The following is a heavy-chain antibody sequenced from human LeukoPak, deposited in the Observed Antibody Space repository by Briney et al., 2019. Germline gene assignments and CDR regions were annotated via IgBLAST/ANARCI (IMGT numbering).Heavy chain of an antibody. Sequence: SETLSLTCTVSGGSISSSSYFWGWIRQPPGKGLEWIGSIYYTRSTYYNPSLKSRVTISVDTSKNQFSLKLTSVTAADTAVYYCARGVTMIVVVIHDWYFDLWGRGTLVTVSS. J-gene: IGHJ2*01. CDR1: GGSISSSSYF. D-gene: IGHD3-22*01. CDR3: ARGVTMIVVVIHDWYFDL. CDR2: IYYTRST. V-gene: IGHV4-39*01.